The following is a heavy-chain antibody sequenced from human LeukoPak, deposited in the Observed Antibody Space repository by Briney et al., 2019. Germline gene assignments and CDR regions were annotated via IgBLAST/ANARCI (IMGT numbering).Heavy chain of an antibody. D-gene: IGHD6-6*01. V-gene: IGHV4-31*03. CDR1: GGSINNGGYY. Sequence: SETLSLTCTVSGGSINNGGYYWSWIRQHPGKGLEWIGYIYYSGSSYYNPSLRSRVTMSVDTSKNQFSLKLSSVTAADTAVYYCARSLTSRARAFDIWGQGTMVTVSS. CDR3: ARSLTSRARAFDI. J-gene: IGHJ3*02. CDR2: IYYSGSS.